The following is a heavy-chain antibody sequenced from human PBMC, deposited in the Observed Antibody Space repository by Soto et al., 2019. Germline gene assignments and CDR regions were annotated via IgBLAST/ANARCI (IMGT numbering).Heavy chain of an antibody. CDR1: GASISSNF. CDR2: IYFGGTT. CDR3: ARDFSKGIRYFDWALAGFDY. Sequence: TSETLSLTCSVSGASISSNFWSWVRQPPGKGLEWIGYIYFGGTTQSNPSLKGRATISRDNAKNSLYLQMNSLRAEDTAVYYCARDFSKGIRYFDWALAGFDYWGQGTLVTVSS. V-gene: IGHV4-59*12. J-gene: IGHJ4*02. D-gene: IGHD3-9*01.